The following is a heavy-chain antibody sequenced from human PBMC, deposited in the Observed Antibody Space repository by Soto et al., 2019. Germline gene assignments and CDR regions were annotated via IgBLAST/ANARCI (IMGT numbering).Heavy chain of an antibody. Sequence: ESGGGLVQPGGSLRLSCAASGFTFSSYWMSWVRQAPGRGLEWVANIKQDGSEKYYVDSVKGRFTISRDNAKNSLYLQMNSLRAEDTAVYYCARVDRRSIGYCDYWGQGTLVTVSS. CDR2: IKQDGSEK. V-gene: IGHV3-7*01. J-gene: IGHJ4*02. D-gene: IGHD2-15*01. CDR1: GFTFSSYW. CDR3: ARVDRRSIGYCDY.